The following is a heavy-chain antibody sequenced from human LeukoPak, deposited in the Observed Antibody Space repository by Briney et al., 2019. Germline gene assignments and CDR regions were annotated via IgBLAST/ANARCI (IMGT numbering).Heavy chain of an antibody. D-gene: IGHD3-10*01. J-gene: IGHJ4*02. CDR3: ARDAYYYGSGSY. CDR2: IYYSGST. Sequence: SETLSLTCTVSGGSISSSSYYWGWIRQPPGKGLEWIGSIYYSGSTYYNPSLKSRVTISVDTSKNQFSLKLSSVTAADTAVYYCARDAYYYGSGSYWGQGTLVTVSS. V-gene: IGHV4-39*07. CDR1: GGSISSSSYY.